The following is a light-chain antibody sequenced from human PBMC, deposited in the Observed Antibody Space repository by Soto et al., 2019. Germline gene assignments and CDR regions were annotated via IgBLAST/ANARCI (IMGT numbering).Light chain of an antibody. CDR1: QSVSSN. CDR3: QHRSSWPPIT. V-gene: IGKV3-15*01. J-gene: IGKJ5*01. Sequence: EIVMTQSPATLSVSPGERATLSCRASQSVSSNLAWYQQKPGQAPRLLIYGASTRATGIPARFSGSGSGTDFTLTISSLEPEDFALYYCQHRSSWPPITFGQGTRLEIK. CDR2: GAS.